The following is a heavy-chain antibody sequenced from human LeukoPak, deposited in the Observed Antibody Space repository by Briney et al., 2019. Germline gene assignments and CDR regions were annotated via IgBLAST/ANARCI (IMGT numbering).Heavy chain of an antibody. CDR3: ARELWFGELSYYYYYGMDV. J-gene: IGHJ6*04. CDR2: ISYDGSNK. CDR1: GFTFSSYA. Sequence: GGSLRLSCAASGFTFSSYAMHWVRQAPGKGLEWGAVISYDGSNKYYADSVKGRFTISRDNSKNTLYLQMNSLRAEDTAVYYCARELWFGELSYYYYYGMDVWGKGTTVTVSS. D-gene: IGHD3-10*01. V-gene: IGHV3-30*04.